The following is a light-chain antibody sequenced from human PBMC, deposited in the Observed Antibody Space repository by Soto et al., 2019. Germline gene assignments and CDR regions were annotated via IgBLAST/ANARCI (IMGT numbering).Light chain of an antibody. Sequence: DIVMTQSPLSLPATPGEPASISCRSSQSLQHSNGRNYLDWYLQKPGQSPQLLIYLGSNPATGGPDRFSGSGSGTDFTLKIRRVEADDVGVYYCMQARQTPITFGQGTRLEIK. CDR2: LGS. CDR3: MQARQTPIT. CDR1: QSLQHSNGRNY. J-gene: IGKJ5*01. V-gene: IGKV2-28*01.